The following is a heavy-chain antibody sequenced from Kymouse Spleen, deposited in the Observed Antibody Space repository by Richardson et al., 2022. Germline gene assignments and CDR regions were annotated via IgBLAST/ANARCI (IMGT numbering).Heavy chain of an antibody. J-gene: IGHJ4*02. D-gene: IGHD1-7*01. V-gene: IGHV4-39*01. CDR1: GGSISSSSYY. CDR2: IYYSGST. CDR3: ASTGITGTTKDFDY. Sequence: QLQLQESGPGLVKPSETLSLTCTVSGGSISSSSYYWGWIRQPPGKGLEWIGSIYYSGSTYYNPSLKSRVTISVDTSKNQFSLKLSSVTAADTAVYYCASTGITGTTKDFDYWGQGTLVTVSS.